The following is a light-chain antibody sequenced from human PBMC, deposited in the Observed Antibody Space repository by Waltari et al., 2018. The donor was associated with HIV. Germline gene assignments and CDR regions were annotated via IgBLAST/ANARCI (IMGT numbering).Light chain of an antibody. CDR3: QQADSFPIT. V-gene: IGKV1D-12*01. CDR1: QGISSW. CDR2: AAS. J-gene: IGKJ5*01. Sequence: DIHLTQSPSSVSASVVDRVTITCRASQGISSWLAWYQQKPGKAPNLLIYAASTLQSGVPSRFSGSISGTDFTLTINSLQPEDFATYYCQQADSFPITFGQGTRLDLK.